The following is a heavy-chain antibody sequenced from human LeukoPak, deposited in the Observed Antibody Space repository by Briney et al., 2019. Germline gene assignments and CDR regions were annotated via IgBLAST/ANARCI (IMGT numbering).Heavy chain of an antibody. V-gene: IGHV5-51*01. J-gene: IGHJ4*02. D-gene: IGHD2-8*01. Sequence: HGESLNISCKGSGYRFTSCWIGWVRQMPGEGLEWMAIIYPGDSDTRYSPSFQGQVTISADKSISTAYLQWSSLKASDAAMYYCARRGVYATSPFDYWGQGTLVTVSS. CDR3: ARRGVYATSPFDY. CDR1: GYRFTSCW. CDR2: IYPGDSDT.